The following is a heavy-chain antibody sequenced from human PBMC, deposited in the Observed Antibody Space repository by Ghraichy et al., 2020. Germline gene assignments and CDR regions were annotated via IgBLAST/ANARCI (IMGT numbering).Heavy chain of an antibody. CDR3: ARIRVSSGFDPLDY. J-gene: IGHJ4*02. V-gene: IGHV2-70*11. CDR1: GFSLSTSGMC. D-gene: IGHD6-19*01. CDR2: IDWDDDK. Sequence: SGPTLVKPTQTLTLTCTFSGFSLSTSGMCVSWIRQPPGKALEWLARIDWDDDKYYSTSLKTRLTISKDTSKNQVVLTMTNMDPVDTATYYCARIRVSSGFDPLDYWGQGTLVTVSS.